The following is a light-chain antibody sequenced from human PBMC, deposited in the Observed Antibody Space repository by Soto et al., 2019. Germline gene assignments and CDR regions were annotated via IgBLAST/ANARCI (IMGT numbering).Light chain of an antibody. CDR3: HQYCSTPCT. V-gene: IGKV3-20*01. Sequence: EIGLTQSPGILSLSPGERVTLSCRASQTVSSNYLAWYQQKPCQAPRRLIYAASSRAIGIPDRFSGSGSATAFTRTISSLKPDDVEAVYGHQYCSTPCTIGHGTKV. J-gene: IGKJ1*01. CDR1: QTVSSNY. CDR2: AAS.